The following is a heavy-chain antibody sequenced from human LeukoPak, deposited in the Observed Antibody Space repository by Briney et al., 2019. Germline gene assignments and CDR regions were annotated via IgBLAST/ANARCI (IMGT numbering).Heavy chain of an antibody. J-gene: IGHJ4*02. CDR2: ISYDGSNK. CDR3: ARDATYHGRGSWSGYFDY. V-gene: IGHV3-30*04. CDR1: GFTFSNYA. D-gene: IGHD1-26*01. Sequence: PGGSLRLSCAASGFTFSNYAMHWVRQAPGKGLEWVAVISYDGSNKFYADSVKGRFTISRDNSKNTLYLQMNSLRAEDTAVYYCARDATYHGRGSWSGYFDYWGQGTLVTVSS.